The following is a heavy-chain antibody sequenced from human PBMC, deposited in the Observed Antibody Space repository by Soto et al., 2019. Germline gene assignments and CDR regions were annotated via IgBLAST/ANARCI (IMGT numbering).Heavy chain of an antibody. D-gene: IGHD1-26*01. Sequence: QITLKESGPTLVKPTQTLTLTCTFSGFSLSTTGVGVGWIRQPPGKALEWLALIYWHDDNRYSPSLKSRLTITKDTSKNQVVRTVTNMDPVDTATYYCAHRQGSIVVNGDNWFDPWGQGTPVTVSS. J-gene: IGHJ5*02. CDR3: AHRQGSIVVNGDNWFDP. V-gene: IGHV2-5*01. CDR1: GFSLSTTGVG. CDR2: IYWHDDN.